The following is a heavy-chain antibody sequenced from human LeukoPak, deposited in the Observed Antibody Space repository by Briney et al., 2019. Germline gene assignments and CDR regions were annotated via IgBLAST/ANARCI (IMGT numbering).Heavy chain of an antibody. D-gene: IGHD6-19*01. CDR2: IYYSGST. CDR3: ARGVAVAGTLLDV. CDR1: GGSISSYY. J-gene: IGHJ6*04. V-gene: IGHV4-59*01. Sequence: SETLSLTCTVSGGSISSYYWSWIRQPPGKGLEWIGYIYYSGSTNYNPSLKSRVIISVDTSKNQFSLRLSSVTAADTAVYYCARGVAVAGTLLDVWGKGTTVTVSS.